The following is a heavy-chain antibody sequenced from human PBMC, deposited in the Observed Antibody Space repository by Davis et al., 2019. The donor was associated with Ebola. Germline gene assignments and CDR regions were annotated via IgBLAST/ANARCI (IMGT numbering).Heavy chain of an antibody. J-gene: IGHJ4*02. V-gene: IGHV4-59*08. CDR3: ARHTRYCSSTSCYWTFDY. CDR1: GGSISSHY. Sequence: SETLSLTCTVSGGSISSHYWSWIRQPPGKGLEWIGYIYYSGSTNYNPSLKSRVTITVDTSKNQFSLKLSSVTAADTAVYYCARHTRYCSSTSCYWTFDYWGQGTLVTVSS. D-gene: IGHD2-2*01. CDR2: IYYSGST.